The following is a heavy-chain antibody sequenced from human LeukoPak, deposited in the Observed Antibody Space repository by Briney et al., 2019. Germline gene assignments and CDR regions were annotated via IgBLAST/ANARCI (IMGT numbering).Heavy chain of an antibody. V-gene: IGHV1-2*02. D-gene: IGHD3-22*01. Sequence: GASVKVSCKASGYTFTGYYMHWMRQAPGQGLEWMGWINPNSGGTDYAQKFQGRVTMTRDTSISTAHMELSRLRSDDTAVYYCARVGYDSSGSDWGQGTLVTVSS. CDR1: GYTFTGYY. CDR2: INPNSGGT. J-gene: IGHJ4*02. CDR3: ARVGYDSSGSD.